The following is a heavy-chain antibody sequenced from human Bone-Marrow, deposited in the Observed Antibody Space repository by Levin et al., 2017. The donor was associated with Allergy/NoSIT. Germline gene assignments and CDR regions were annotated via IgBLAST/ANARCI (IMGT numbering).Heavy chain of an antibody. J-gene: IGHJ5*02. CDR3: ARSVNNGGWFDP. Sequence: GESLKISCAASGFTFSSYSMNWVRQAPGKGLEWVSSISSSSSYIYYADSVKGRFTISRDNAKNSLYLQMNSLRAEDTAVYYCARSVNNGGWFDPWGQGTLVTVSS. CDR2: ISSSSSYI. V-gene: IGHV3-21*01. D-gene: IGHD2-8*01. CDR1: GFTFSSYS.